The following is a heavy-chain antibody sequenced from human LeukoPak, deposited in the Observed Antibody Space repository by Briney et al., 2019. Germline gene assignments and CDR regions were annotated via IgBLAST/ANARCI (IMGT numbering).Heavy chain of an antibody. D-gene: IGHD3-16*02. V-gene: IGHV4-4*02. Sequence: PSETLSLTCTVSGGSISSSNWWSWVRQPPGKGLEWIGEIYHGGSTNYNPSLKSRVTISVDKSKNQFSLKLSSVTAADTAVYYCARFMITFGGVIANWFDPWGQGTLVTVSS. J-gene: IGHJ5*02. CDR1: GGSISSSNW. CDR2: IYHGGST. CDR3: ARFMITFGGVIANWFDP.